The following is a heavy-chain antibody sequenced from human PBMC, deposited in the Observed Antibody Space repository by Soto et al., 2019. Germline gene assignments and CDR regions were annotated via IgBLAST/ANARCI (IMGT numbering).Heavy chain of an antibody. V-gene: IGHV1-46*01. J-gene: IGHJ4*02. CDR1: GYTFTSYY. CDR2: INPNVGSA. CDR3: ARDVAAAFFDY. D-gene: IGHD6-25*01. Sequence: GASVKVSCKASGYTFTSYYMHWVRQAPGQGLEWMGTINPNVGSASFAQKFQGRVTMTRDTSTSTVYMELSSLRSEDTAVYCCARDVAAAFFDYWGQGTLVTVSS.